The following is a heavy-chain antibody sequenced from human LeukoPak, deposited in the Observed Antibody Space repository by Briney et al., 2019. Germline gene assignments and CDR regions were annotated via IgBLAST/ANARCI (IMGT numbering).Heavy chain of an antibody. CDR2: LYWDNDN. J-gene: IGHJ4*02. Sequence: SGPTLVNPTQTLTLTCTFSGFSLSTSGVGVGWIRQPPGKAPEWLAILYWDNDNRYSPSLKTRLTVIKDTSKNLAVLIMTDMDPVDTATYFCAHRRSGYNWNHGDFDYWGQGTLVTVSS. CDR1: GFSLSTSGVG. D-gene: IGHD1-14*01. V-gene: IGHV2-5*02. CDR3: AHRRSGYNWNHGDFDY.